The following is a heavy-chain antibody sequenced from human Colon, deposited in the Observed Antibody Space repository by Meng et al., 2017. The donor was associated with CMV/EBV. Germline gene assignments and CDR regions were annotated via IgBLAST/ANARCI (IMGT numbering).Heavy chain of an antibody. CDR3: ARGNLGMIAIPLDS. D-gene: IGHD2-21*01. Sequence: GESLKISCAASGLNVNVNYMTWVRQAPGKGLEWVSVMHSGGDAYYTDSVKGRFILSRDNSKNTVYLQMNNLTSEDTAVYYCARGNLGMIAIPLDSWGQGTLVTV. J-gene: IGHJ4*02. CDR2: MHSGGDA. V-gene: IGHV3-66*02. CDR1: GLNVNVNY.